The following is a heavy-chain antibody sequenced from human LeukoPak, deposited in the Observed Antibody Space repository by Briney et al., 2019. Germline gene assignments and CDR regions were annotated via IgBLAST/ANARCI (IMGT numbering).Heavy chain of an antibody. Sequence: SETLSLTCSVSGGSINNYYWGCIRQPPGKGLEWIGNIYYSGSTNYNPSLESRVSISVDASKTYLSLTLSSVTAADTAVYYCARTKIFGVVTEWGQGTLVTVSS. J-gene: IGHJ4*02. CDR1: GGSINNYY. CDR3: ARTKIFGVVTE. CDR2: IYYSGST. V-gene: IGHV4-59*08. D-gene: IGHD3-3*01.